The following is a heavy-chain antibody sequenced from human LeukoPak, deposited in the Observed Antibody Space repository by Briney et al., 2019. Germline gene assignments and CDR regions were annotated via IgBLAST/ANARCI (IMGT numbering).Heavy chain of an antibody. V-gene: IGHV4-4*02. J-gene: IGHJ3*02. Sequence: SETLSPTCAVSGGSISSSNWWSWVRQPPGKGLEWIGEIYHSGSTNYNPSLKSRVTISVDKSKNQFSLKLSSVTAADTAVYYCAGRDYGGNSQAFDIWGQGTMVTVSS. CDR1: GGSISSSNW. D-gene: IGHD4-23*01. CDR3: AGRDYGGNSQAFDI. CDR2: IYHSGST.